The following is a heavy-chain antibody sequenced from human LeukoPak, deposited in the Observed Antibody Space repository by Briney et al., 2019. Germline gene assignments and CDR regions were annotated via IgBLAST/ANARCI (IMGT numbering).Heavy chain of an antibody. D-gene: IGHD3-10*01. CDR3: ARGKLRGVIPYYYYYMDV. J-gene: IGHJ6*03. CDR1: GYTFITYG. Sequence: GASVKVSCKASGYTFITYGINWVRQAPGQGLEWMGWISAYNGNTNYAQNLQGRVTMTTDTSTSTAYMELSSLRSEDTAVYYCARGKLRGVIPYYYYYMDVWGKGTTVTISS. V-gene: IGHV1-18*01. CDR2: ISAYNGNT.